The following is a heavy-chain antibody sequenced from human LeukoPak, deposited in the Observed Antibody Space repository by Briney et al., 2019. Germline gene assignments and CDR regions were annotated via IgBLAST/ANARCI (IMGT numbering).Heavy chain of an antibody. D-gene: IGHD6-19*01. J-gene: IGHJ4*02. CDR2: IYYSGST. CDR3: ARESEQWLVLDY. V-gene: IGHV4-39*07. Sequence: SETLSLTCTVSVGSISSSSYYWGWIRQPPGKGLEWIGSIYYSGSTYYNPSLKSRVTISVDTSKNQFSLKLSSVTAADTAVYYCARESEQWLVLDYWGQGTLVTVSS. CDR1: VGSISSSSYY.